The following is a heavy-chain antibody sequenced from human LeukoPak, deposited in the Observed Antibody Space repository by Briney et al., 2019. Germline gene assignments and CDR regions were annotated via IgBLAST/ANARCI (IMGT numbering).Heavy chain of an antibody. V-gene: IGHV5-51*01. D-gene: IGHD2-15*01. CDR1: GYSFTSYW. CDR2: IYPGDSDT. J-gene: IGHJ4*02. CDR3: ARYCSGGSCYRFSFDY. Sequence: KFGESLKISCKGSGYSFTSYWIGWVRQMPGKGLEWMGIIYPGDSDTRYSPSFQGQVTISADKSISTAYLQWSSLKASDTAMYYCARYCSGGSCYRFSFDYWGQGTLVTVSS.